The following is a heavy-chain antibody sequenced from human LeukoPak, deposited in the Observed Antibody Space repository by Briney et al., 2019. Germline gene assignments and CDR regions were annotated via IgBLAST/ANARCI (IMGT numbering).Heavy chain of an antibody. J-gene: IGHJ4*02. V-gene: IGHV4-59*08. CDR1: GGSISSYY. CDR2: IYQSGST. CDR3: ARHVGEAYFDY. Sequence: SETLSLTCTVSGGSISSYYWSWIRQPPGKGLEWIGYIYQSGSTNYNPSLKSRVTISADTSKNQFSLTLRSVTATDSAVYYCARHVGEAYFDYWGQGTLVTVSS. D-gene: IGHD3-16*01.